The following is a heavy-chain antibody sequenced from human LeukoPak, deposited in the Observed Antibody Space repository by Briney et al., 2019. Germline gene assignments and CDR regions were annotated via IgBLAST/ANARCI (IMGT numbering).Heavy chain of an antibody. CDR2: VNPNSGNT. D-gene: IGHD1-26*01. J-gene: IGHJ4*02. Sequence: GASVKVSCKASGYTFTRYDINWVRQATGQGLEWMGWVNPNSGNTGHAQKFQGRVTMTRDTSISTAYMELSSLRSEDTAVYYCARGVTGSYYEIDYWGQGTLVAVSS. V-gene: IGHV1-8*01. CDR1: GYTFTRYD. CDR3: ARGVTGSYYEIDY.